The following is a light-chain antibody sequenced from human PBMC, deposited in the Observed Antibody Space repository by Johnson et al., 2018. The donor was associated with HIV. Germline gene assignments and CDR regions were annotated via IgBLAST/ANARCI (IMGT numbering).Light chain of an antibody. CDR2: DNN. V-gene: IGLV1-51*01. CDR3: GTWDSSRSGV. CDR1: SSNIGNNY. J-gene: IGLJ1*01. Sequence: QSVLTQPPSVSAAPGQKVTISCSGSSSNIGNNYVSWYQQLPGTAPKLLIYDNNKRPSGIPDRFSGSKSGTSATLGITGLTTGAEADYYCGTWDSSRSGVFGTGTKVTVL.